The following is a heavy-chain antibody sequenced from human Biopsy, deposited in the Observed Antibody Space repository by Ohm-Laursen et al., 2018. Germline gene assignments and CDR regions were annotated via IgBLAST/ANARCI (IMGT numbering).Heavy chain of an antibody. CDR1: GGTFTNYA. D-gene: IGHD1-26*01. Sequence: SVKVSCKASGGTFTNYAISWVRQAPGQGLEWMGGIIPIFGTANYAQKFQGRVTITADESTSTAYMELSSLRSDDTAVYYCARDALGGGSYRFFYWGQGPLVTVSS. V-gene: IGHV1-69*13. CDR2: IIPIFGTA. J-gene: IGHJ4*02. CDR3: ARDALGGGSYRFFY.